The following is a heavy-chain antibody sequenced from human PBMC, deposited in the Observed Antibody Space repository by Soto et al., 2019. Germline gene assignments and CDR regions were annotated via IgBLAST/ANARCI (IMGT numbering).Heavy chain of an antibody. D-gene: IGHD2-15*01. CDR2: IGTAGDT. CDR3: ARSQYSWDYYYGMDV. V-gene: IGHV3-13*01. Sequence: PGVSLRLSSGASGFTFSSYDMHWFRQATGKGLEWVSAIGTAGDTYYPGSVKGRFTFSRENAKNSLYLQMNSLRAEDTAVYYCARSQYSWDYYYGMDVWGQGT. CDR1: GFTFSSYD. J-gene: IGHJ6*02.